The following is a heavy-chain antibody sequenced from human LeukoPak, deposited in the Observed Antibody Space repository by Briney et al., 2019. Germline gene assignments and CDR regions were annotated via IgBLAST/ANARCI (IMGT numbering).Heavy chain of an antibody. V-gene: IGHV4-59*01. Sequence: SETLSLTCSVSGGSITSSYWSWIRQAPGKGLEWLGYIYYTENAKYNPSLKSRVTMSLDTSKNQLSLKLTSVTAADTAVCHCATTRGYSYGFFYFDQWGQGTLVTVSS. CDR2: IYYTENA. D-gene: IGHD5-18*01. CDR1: GGSITSSY. CDR3: ATTRGYSYGFFYFDQ. J-gene: IGHJ4*02.